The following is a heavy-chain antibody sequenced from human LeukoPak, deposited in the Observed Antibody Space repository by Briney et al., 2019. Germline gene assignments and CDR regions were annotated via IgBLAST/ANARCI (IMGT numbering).Heavy chain of an antibody. CDR1: GGSFSGYY. CDR2: INHSGST. Sequence: SETLSLTCAVYGGSFSGYYWSWIRQPPGKGLEWIGEINHSGSTNYNPSLKSRVTISVDTSKNQFSLRLSSVTAADTAVYYCARENNHLTWFDPWGQGTLVTVSS. J-gene: IGHJ5*02. CDR3: ARENNHLTWFDP. V-gene: IGHV4-34*01.